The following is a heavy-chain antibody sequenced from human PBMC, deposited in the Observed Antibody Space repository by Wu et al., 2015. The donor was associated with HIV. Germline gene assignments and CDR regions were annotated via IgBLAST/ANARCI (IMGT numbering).Heavy chain of an antibody. CDR3: VRDQQWPAEYYHYYGMDV. V-gene: IGHV1-18*01. Sequence: LVQSGPEAKRPGASVKVSCKASYTLTSYPIGWVRQAPGQRLEWMGWMNPSNGHIQPAQKFQGRVTMTTDTSTNTAYMELRSLRSDDTAVYYCVRDQQWPAEYYHYYGMDVWGQGTTVTVSS. CDR1: YTLTSYP. J-gene: IGHJ6*02. D-gene: IGHD6-19*01. CDR2: MNPSNGHI.